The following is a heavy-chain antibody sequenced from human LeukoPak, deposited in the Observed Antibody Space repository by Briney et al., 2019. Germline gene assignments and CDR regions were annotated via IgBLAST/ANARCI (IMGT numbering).Heavy chain of an antibody. V-gene: IGHV3-30*02. CDR3: ARSARLGELSLYY. CDR2: IRYDGSNK. J-gene: IGHJ4*02. D-gene: IGHD3-16*02. CDR1: GFTFSSYG. Sequence: GGSLRLSCAASGFTFSSYGMHWVRQAPGKGLEWVAFIRYDGSNKYYADSVKGRFTISRDNSKNTLYLQMNSLRAEDTAVYYCARSARLGELSLYYWGQGTLVTVSS.